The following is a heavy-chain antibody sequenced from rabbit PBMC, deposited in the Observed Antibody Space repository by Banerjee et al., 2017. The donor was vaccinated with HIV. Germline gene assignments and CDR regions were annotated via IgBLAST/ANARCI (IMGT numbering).Heavy chain of an antibody. CDR3: ARDAASSAYYFNL. V-gene: IGHV1S45*01. CDR1: GFDFSSNA. J-gene: IGHJ4*01. CDR2: IYAGSRGNT. Sequence: QEQLEESGGDLVQPEGSLTLTCKASGFDFSSNAMCWVRQAPGKGLEWIGCIYAGSRGNTYYANWAKGRFTISKTSSTTVTLQMTSLTAADTATYFCARDAASSAYYFNLWGPGTLVTVS. D-gene: IGHD1-1*01.